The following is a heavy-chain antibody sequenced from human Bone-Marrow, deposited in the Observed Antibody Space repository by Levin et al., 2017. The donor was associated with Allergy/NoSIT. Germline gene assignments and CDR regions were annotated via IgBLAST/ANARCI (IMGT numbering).Heavy chain of an antibody. J-gene: IGHJ4*02. D-gene: IGHD6-19*01. CDR1: GFTFSSYA. Sequence: PGGSLRLSCAASGFTFSSYAMSWVRQAPGKGLEWVSAISGSGGSTYYADSVKGRFTISRDNSKNTLYLQMNSLRAEDTAVYYCAKAGRDSSGSLNSFDYWGQGTLVTVSS. CDR3: AKAGRDSSGSLNSFDY. CDR2: ISGSGGST. V-gene: IGHV3-23*01.